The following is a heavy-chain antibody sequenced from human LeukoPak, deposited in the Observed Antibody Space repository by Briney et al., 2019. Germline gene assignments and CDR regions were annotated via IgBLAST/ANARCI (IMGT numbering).Heavy chain of an antibody. J-gene: IGHJ4*02. CDR2: IRYDGSKK. V-gene: IGHV3-30*02. CDR1: GFTFSSYG. CDR3: ARVSGDGEKGFDY. D-gene: IGHD3-10*01. Sequence: GGSLRLSCAASGFTFSSYGMHWVRQAPGKGLEWVAFIRYDGSKKYYADSVKGRFTISRDNAKNSLYLQMNSLRAEDTAVYYCARVSGDGEKGFDYWGRGTLVTVSS.